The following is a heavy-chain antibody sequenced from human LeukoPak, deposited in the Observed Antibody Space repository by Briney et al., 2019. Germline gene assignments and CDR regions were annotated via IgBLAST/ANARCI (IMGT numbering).Heavy chain of an antibody. J-gene: IGHJ4*02. CDR3: TTEGDYGDYGFDY. CDR1: GSTFSNAW. D-gene: IGHD4-17*01. Sequence: GGSLRLSCAASGSTFSNAWMSWVRQAPGKGLEWVGRIKSKTDGGTTDYAAPVKGRFTISRDDSKNTLYLQMNSLKTEDTAVYYCTTEGDYGDYGFDYWGQGTLVTVSS. V-gene: IGHV3-15*01. CDR2: IKSKTDGGTT.